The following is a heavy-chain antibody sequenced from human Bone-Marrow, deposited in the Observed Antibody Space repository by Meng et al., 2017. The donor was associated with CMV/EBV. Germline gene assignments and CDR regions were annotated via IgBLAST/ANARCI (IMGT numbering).Heavy chain of an antibody. CDR1: GGTFSSYD. CDR2: MNPNSGNT. Sequence: ASVKVSCKASGGTFSSYDINWVRQATGQGLEWMGWMNPNSGNTGYAQKFQGRVTITRNTSISTAYMELSSLRSEDTAVYYCARVPELTLSMDVWGQGTTVTVSS. CDR3: ARVPELTLSMDV. D-gene: IGHD1-1*01. J-gene: IGHJ6*02. V-gene: IGHV1-8*03.